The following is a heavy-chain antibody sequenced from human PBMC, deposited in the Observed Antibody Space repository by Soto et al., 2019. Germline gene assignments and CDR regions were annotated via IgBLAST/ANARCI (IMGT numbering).Heavy chain of an antibody. D-gene: IGHD3-10*01. J-gene: IGHJ3*02. Sequence: QITLKESGPTLVQPTQTLTLTCSFSGFSLITTGAGVGWIRQPPGKAPEWLALIYWDGEKRYSPALKSRLTIXXDSSKNQVVLTMTNMDPVDTATYYCARRQSIMIRGANAFDIWGQGTFLSVSS. CDR3: ARRQSIMIRGANAFDI. V-gene: IGHV2-5*02. CDR2: IYWDGEK. CDR1: GFSLITTGAG.